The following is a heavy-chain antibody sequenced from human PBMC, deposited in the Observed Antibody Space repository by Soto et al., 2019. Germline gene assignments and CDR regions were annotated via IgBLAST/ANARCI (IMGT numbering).Heavy chain of an antibody. CDR2: ISAYNGNT. V-gene: IGHV1-18*01. CDR1: GYTFTSYG. J-gene: IGHJ5*02. D-gene: IGHD3-3*01. Sequence: ASVKVSCKASGYTFTSYGISWVRQAPGRGLEWMGWISAYNGNTNYAQKLQGRVTMTTDTSTSTAYMELRSLRSDDTAVYYCARDPNDFWSVYWYNWFDPWGQGTLVTVSS. CDR3: ARDPNDFWSVYWYNWFDP.